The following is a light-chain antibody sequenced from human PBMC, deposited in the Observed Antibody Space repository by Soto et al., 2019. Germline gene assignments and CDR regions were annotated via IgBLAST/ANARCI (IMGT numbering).Light chain of an antibody. CDR2: GAS. CDR3: LLFRGSPT. CDR1: QVVVTAY. V-gene: IGKV3-20*01. Sequence: EIVLTQSPGTLSVSPGERATLSCRASQVVVTAYIRWYQHKPGQAPRLLISGASTRASGIPDRFSGSGVETDFTLTINRLEPEDCAVYYCLLFRGSPTFGPGSRVHV. J-gene: IGKJ3*01.